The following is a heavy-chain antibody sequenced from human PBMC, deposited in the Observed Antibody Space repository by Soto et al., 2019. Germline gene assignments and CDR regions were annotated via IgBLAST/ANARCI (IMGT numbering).Heavy chain of an antibody. CDR2: IWYDGSNK. J-gene: IGHJ6*02. D-gene: IGHD5-18*01. Sequence: QVQLVESGGGVVQPGRSLRLSCAASGFTFSSYGMHWVRQAPGKGLEWVAVIWYDGSNKYYADSVKGRFTISRDNSKNTLYLQMNSLRAEDTAVYYCARDRGYIYVRGGMDVWGQGTTVTVSS. V-gene: IGHV3-33*01. CDR3: ARDRGYIYVRGGMDV. CDR1: GFTFSSYG.